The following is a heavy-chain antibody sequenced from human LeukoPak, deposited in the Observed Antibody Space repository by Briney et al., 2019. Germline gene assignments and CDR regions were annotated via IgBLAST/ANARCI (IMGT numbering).Heavy chain of an antibody. CDR2: IYHGGST. Sequence: SETLSLTCTVSGYSISTGYYWGWIRQPPGKGLEWIGSIYHGGSTYYNPSLKSRVTISVDTSKNQFSLKLSSVTGADPAVYYCARVWDSTGFDYWGQGTLVTASS. CDR1: GYSISTGYY. CDR3: ARVWDSTGFDY. J-gene: IGHJ4*02. V-gene: IGHV4-38-2*02. D-gene: IGHD3-22*01.